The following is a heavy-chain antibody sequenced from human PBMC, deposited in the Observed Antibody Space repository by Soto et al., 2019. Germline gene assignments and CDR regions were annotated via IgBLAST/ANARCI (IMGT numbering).Heavy chain of an antibody. J-gene: IGHJ5*02. V-gene: IGHV4-39*01. CDR3: ARQSYFDGAGYYLGWFDP. Sequence: LXLTFSVSCDSMTISIYYWAWIRQAPGKGLEWIGSLNYGGTTYHSPSLEGRVTMSVDTSKKEFSLNVISVTAADTAIYYCARQSYFDGAGYYLGWFDPWGQGTLVTVS. D-gene: IGHD3-22*01. CDR1: CDSMTISIYY. CDR2: LNYGGTT.